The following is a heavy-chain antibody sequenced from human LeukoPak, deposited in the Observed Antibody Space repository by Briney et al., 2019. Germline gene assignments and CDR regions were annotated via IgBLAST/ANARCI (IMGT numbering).Heavy chain of an antibody. Sequence: GGSLRLSCAASGFTFSKRGMHWVRQAPGKGLEWVAFIQYDAANKYYAASVKGRFTISRDNSKSTMFLQMNSLRVEDTAVCYCVKGAKGDAFDIWGQGTMVTVSS. CDR2: IQYDAANK. J-gene: IGHJ3*02. CDR1: GFTFSKRG. V-gene: IGHV3-30*02. D-gene: IGHD4/OR15-4a*01. CDR3: VKGAKGDAFDI.